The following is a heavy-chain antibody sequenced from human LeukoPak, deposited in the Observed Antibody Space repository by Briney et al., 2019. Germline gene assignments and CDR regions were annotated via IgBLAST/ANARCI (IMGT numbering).Heavy chain of an antibody. CDR3: AKDLRITMVRGVSDY. CDR2: TRNKANSYTT. CDR1: GFTFSDHN. Sequence: GGSLRLSCAASGFTFSDHNMDWVRQAPGKGLEWVGRTRNKANSYTTEYAASVKGRFTISRDDSKNSLYLQMNSLKTEDTAVYYCAKDLRITMVRGVSDYWGQGTLVTVSS. V-gene: IGHV3-72*01. D-gene: IGHD3-10*01. J-gene: IGHJ4*02.